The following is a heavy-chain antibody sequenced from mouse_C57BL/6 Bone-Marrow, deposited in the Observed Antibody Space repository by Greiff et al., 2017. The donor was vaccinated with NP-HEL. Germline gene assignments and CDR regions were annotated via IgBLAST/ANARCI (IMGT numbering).Heavy chain of an antibody. CDR3: TRYDHDRDY. CDR1: GFTFKDDY. Sequence: VQLQQSGAELVRPGASVKLSCTASGFTFKDDYMHWVKQRPEQGLEWIGRIDPENGDTEYASKFQGKATITADTSSNTAYLQLSSLTSEDTAVYYCTRYDHDRDYWGQGTTLTVSS. J-gene: IGHJ2*01. V-gene: IGHV14-4*01. CDR2: IDPENGDT. D-gene: IGHD2-4*01.